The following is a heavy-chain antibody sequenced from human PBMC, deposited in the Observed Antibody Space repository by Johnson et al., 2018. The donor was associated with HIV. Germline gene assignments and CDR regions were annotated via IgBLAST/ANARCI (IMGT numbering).Heavy chain of an antibody. V-gene: IGHV3-66*02. CDR1: GFTVSSNY. CDR3: ARRGTSSSSGLHAFDI. CDR2: LYSVGDT. D-gene: IGHD6-6*01. J-gene: IGHJ3*02. Sequence: EVQLVESGGGLVQPGGSLRLSCAASGFTVSSNYMPWVRQGPGRGLAWVSVLYSVGDTYYADPVTGRFTISRDNSKNTLDVQMNSLRAEDTAGYYRARRGTSSSSGLHAFDIWGQGTMVTVSS.